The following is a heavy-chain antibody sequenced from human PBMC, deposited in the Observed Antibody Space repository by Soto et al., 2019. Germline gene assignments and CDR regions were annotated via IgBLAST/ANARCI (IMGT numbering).Heavy chain of an antibody. CDR2: ICSSGST. CDR1: GGSISSCDYY. D-gene: IGHD1-1*01. Sequence: SETLSLTCTVSGGSISSCDYYWGWVRQPPGKGLAWIGSICSSGSTYYNPSLKSRVTISVDTSNNQFSLRLSSVTAADTAVYYCARHRRETGTYAQPLDYWGQGTLVTVS. V-gene: IGHV4-39*01. CDR3: ARHRRETGTYAQPLDY. J-gene: IGHJ4*02.